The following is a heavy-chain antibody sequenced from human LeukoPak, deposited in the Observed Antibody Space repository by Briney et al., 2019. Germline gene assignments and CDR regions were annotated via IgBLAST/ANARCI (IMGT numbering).Heavy chain of an antibody. V-gene: IGHV4-4*09. CDR1: GGSISSYY. J-gene: IGHJ5*02. Sequence: SETLSLTCTVSGGSISSYYWSWIRQPPGKGLEWIGYIYTSGSTNYNPSLKSRVTISVDTSKNQFSLKLSSVTAADTAVYYWARRWTVNWFDPWGQGTLVTVSS. CDR3: ARRWTVNWFDP. D-gene: IGHD3/OR15-3a*01. CDR2: IYTSGST.